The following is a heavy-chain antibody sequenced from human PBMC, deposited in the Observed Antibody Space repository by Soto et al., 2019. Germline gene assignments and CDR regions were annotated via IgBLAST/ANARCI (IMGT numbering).Heavy chain of an antibody. Sequence: GXGPTLVNTTETLTLTCTFSGFSLTSPVMCVSWIRQSPGKALEWLALIERDDDDKYYSTSLKTRLTISKDTRKNQVVLTMANMEPADTATYYCARSIRGPRRFNGMDVWGQGTTVTVSS. D-gene: IGHD1-20*01. J-gene: IGHJ6*02. CDR2: IERDDDDK. V-gene: IGHV2-70*13. CDR1: GFSLTSPVMC. CDR3: ARSIRGPRRFNGMDV.